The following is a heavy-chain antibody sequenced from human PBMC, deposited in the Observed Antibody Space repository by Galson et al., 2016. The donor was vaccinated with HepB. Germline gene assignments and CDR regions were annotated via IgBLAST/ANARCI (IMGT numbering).Heavy chain of an antibody. D-gene: IGHD5-12*01. CDR2: IYYSGST. CDR1: GGSISSGDYY. CDR3: SRDKGWGSGHGALDI. Sequence: TLSLTCTVSGGSISSGDYYWSWIRQSPGKGLEWIGYIYYSGSTYYNPSLKGRVSISVDTSKNQFPLNLSSVTATDTAVYYCSRDKGWGSGHGALDIWGQGAMVIVSS. V-gene: IGHV4-30-4*01. J-gene: IGHJ3*02.